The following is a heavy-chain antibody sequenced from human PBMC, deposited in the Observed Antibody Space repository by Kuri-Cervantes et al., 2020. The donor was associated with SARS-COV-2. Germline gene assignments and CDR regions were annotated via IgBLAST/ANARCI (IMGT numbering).Heavy chain of an antibody. V-gene: IGHV3-23*01. CDR2: ISGSGGST. CDR3: AKAPYGDKGAFDY. D-gene: IGHD4-17*01. J-gene: IGHJ4*02. Sequence: GESLKISCAASGFTFSSYAMSWVRQAPGKGLEWVSAISGSGGSTYYADSVKGRFTISRDNSKNTPYLQMNSLRAEDTAVYYCAKAPYGDKGAFDYWGQGTLVTVSS. CDR1: GFTFSSYA.